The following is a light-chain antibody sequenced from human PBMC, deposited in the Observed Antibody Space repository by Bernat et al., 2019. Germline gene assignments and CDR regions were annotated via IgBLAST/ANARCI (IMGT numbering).Light chain of an antibody. Sequence: DIQLTQSPSSLAATVGATVTIVCRASQTVYNYLNWYQQKPGTAPKLLIYSVSNLQSVVPSRFSGGGSGTDFTLTITNLQSEDFATYYCQQSYNFPQTFGQGTRV. V-gene: IGKV1-39*01. CDR2: SVS. CDR1: QTVYNY. CDR3: QQSYNFPQT. J-gene: IGKJ1*01.